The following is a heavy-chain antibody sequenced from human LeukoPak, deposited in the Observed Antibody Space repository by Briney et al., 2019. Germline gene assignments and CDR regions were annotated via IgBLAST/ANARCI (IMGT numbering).Heavy chain of an antibody. CDR1: GGTFSSYA. J-gene: IGHJ4*02. D-gene: IGHD3-22*01. Sequence: ASVKVSCKASGGTFSSYAISWVRQAPGQGLEWMGGIIPIFGTANYAQKFQGRVTITADTSTSTAYMEVSSLRSEDTAVYYCARGTYESSGYPIWGQGTLVTVSS. CDR2: IIPIFGTA. V-gene: IGHV1-69*06. CDR3: ARGTYESSGYPI.